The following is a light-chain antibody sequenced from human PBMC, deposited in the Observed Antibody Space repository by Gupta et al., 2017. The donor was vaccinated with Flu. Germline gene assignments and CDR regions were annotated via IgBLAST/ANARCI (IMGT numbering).Light chain of an antibody. CDR3: YSRANTGRNPVWV. CDR1: SLKYFY. V-gene: IGLV3-19*01. CDR2: ISQ. J-gene: IGLJ3*02. Sequence: TVRITCQGDSLKYFYASWFQQKPGQAPTPLIVISQKRPSGIPDRFSGSGSGDTATFTVTRXQXEEEAVXDCYSRANTGRNPVWVFGGGTTLTVL.